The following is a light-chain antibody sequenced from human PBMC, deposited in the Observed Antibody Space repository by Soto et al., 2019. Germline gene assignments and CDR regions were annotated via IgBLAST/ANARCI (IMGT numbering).Light chain of an antibody. CDR2: STK. J-gene: IGLJ3*02. Sequence: QTVVTQEPSFSVAPGGTVTLTCGLSSGSVSTSYYPNWYQQTPGQAPRTLIYSTKTRSSGVPDRFSGSSLGNKAALIITGAQAEDESDYYCVLYRCSGICWVFGGVTKLTVL. V-gene: IGLV8-61*01. CDR1: SGSVSTSYY. CDR3: VLYRCSGICWV.